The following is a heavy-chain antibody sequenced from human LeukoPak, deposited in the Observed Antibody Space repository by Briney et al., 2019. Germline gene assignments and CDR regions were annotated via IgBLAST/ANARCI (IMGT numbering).Heavy chain of an antibody. CDR3: ARAISDYVWGSYRQRYYYYYMDV. CDR2: IYHSGST. V-gene: IGHV4-39*01. J-gene: IGHJ6*03. Sequence: SETLSLTCTVSGGSIISSSYYWGWIRQPPGKGLEWIGSIYHSGSTYYSPSLKSRVTISVDTSKNQFSLKLSSVTAADTAVYYCARAISDYVWGSYRQRYYYYYMDVWGKGTTVTVSS. CDR1: GGSIISSSYY. D-gene: IGHD3-16*02.